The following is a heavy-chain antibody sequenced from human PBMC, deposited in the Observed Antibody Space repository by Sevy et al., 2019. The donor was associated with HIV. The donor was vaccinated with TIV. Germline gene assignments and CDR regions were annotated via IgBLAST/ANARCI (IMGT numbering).Heavy chain of an antibody. J-gene: IGHJ3*02. CDR2: INAGNGNT. CDR1: GYTFTSYA. CDR3: ARDRAKVKNGGIAAAGTGGFDI. Sequence: ASVKVSCKASGYTFTSYAMHWVRQAPGQRLEWMGWINAGNGNTKYSQKFQGRVTITRDTSASTAYMELSSLRSEDTALYYCARDRAKVKNGGIAAAGTGGFDIWGQGTMVTVSS. D-gene: IGHD6-13*01. V-gene: IGHV1-3*01.